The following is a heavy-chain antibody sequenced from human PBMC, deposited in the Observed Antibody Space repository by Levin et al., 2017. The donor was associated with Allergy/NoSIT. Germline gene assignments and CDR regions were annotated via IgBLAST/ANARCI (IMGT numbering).Heavy chain of an antibody. D-gene: IGHD2-2*02. V-gene: IGHV3-30*03. CDR2: ISYDGSNT. CDR1: GFTFNSYG. Sequence: GGSLRLSCAASGFTFNSYGIHWVRQAPGKGLEWVALISYDGSNTYYVDSVRGRFTNSRDNSKNTLYLQMNNLRPDDTAVYYCAREGPAAILHYFDYWGQGTLVSVSS. J-gene: IGHJ4*02. CDR3: AREGPAAILHYFDY.